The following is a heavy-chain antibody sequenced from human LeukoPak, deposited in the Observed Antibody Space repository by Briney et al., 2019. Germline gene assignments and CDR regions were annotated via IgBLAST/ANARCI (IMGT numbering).Heavy chain of an antibody. CDR2: ISSSSSYI. CDR3: ARGLGEYGDY. J-gene: IGHJ4*02. V-gene: IGHV3-21*01. CDR1: QFTSSEYE. Sequence: GGSLRLSCAASQFTSSEYEVNWVRQAPGKGLEWVSSISSSSSYIYYADSVKGRFTISRDNAKNSLYLQMNSLRAEDTAVYYCARGLGEYGDYWGQGTLVTVSS. D-gene: IGHD3-16*01.